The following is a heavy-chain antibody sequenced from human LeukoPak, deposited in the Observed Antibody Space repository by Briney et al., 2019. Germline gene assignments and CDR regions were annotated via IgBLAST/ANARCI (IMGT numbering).Heavy chain of an antibody. Sequence: ASVKVSCKASGYTFRDYGISWVRQAPGQGLEWMAWISIYNGDRKYADNLQGRVTVTKDTSTSTAYMELRSLRPDDTAVYYCAREAVIVPGVAYYYNGTDVWGQGTTLTVSS. D-gene: IGHD2-2*01. CDR3: AREAVIVPGVAYYYNGTDV. J-gene: IGHJ6*02. CDR2: ISIYNGDR. V-gene: IGHV1-18*01. CDR1: GYTFRDYG.